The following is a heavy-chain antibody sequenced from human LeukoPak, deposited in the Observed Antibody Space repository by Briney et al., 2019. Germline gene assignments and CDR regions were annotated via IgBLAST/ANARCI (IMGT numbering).Heavy chain of an antibody. J-gene: IGHJ5*01. CDR2: ISGSDDST. CDR3: AKPSSSWFDY. CDR1: GFTFSSYA. D-gene: IGHD6-13*01. Sequence: GGSLKLSCAASGFTFSSYAMSWVRQAPGKGLEWVSAISGSDDSTYYADSVKSRFTISRDNSKNTLYLQMNSLRAEDTAVYYCAKPSSSWFDYWGQGTLVTVSS. V-gene: IGHV3-23*01.